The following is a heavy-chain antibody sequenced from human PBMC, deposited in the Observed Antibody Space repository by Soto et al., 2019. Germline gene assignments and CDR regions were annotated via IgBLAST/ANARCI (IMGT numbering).Heavy chain of an antibody. CDR1: GYTFTGYY. Sequence: GASVKVSCKASGYTFTGYYMHWVRQAPGQGLEWMGWINPNIGGTNYAQKFQGWVTMTRDTSISTAYMELSRLRSDDTAVYYCARQSLNSSLDYYYYYGMDVWGQGTTVTVSS. V-gene: IGHV1-2*04. J-gene: IGHJ6*02. D-gene: IGHD6-13*01. CDR2: INPNIGGT. CDR3: ARQSLNSSLDYYYYYGMDV.